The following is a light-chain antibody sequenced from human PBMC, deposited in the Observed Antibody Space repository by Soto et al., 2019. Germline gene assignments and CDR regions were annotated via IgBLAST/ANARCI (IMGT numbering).Light chain of an antibody. Sequence: DIVLTQSPATLSLSPGERATLSCRASQSVSSYLAWYQQKPGQAPRLLIYGASSRATGIPDRFSGSGSGTDFTLTISRLEPEDFAVYYCQQYGSSPHTFGQGTKLEIK. CDR3: QQYGSSPHT. V-gene: IGKV3-20*01. J-gene: IGKJ2*01. CDR2: GAS. CDR1: QSVSSY.